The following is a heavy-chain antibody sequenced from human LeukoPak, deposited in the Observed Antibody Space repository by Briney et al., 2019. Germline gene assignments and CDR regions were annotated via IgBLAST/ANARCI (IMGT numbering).Heavy chain of an antibody. J-gene: IGHJ5*02. V-gene: IGHV4-39*01. Sequence: SETLSLTCTVSGGSISSSSYYWGWIRQPPGKGLEWIGTIHSRGSTYYNPSLKSRVTISVDTSKNQFSLKLSSVTAADTAVYYCARLPTGYPNWFDPWGQGTLVTVSS. D-gene: IGHD4-17*01. CDR1: GGSISSSSYY. CDR2: IHSRGST. CDR3: ARLPTGYPNWFDP.